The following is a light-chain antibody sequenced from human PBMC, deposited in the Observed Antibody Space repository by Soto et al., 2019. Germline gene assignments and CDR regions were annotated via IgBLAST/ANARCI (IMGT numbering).Light chain of an antibody. J-gene: IGKJ1*01. CDR2: GAS. CDR1: QGVDNNY. CDR3: QQYGNSPLT. Sequence: EIVLTQSPGTLSLSPGARATLSCRASQGVDNNYLAWYQQRPGRGPRLLIFGASSRATGIPDRFSGSGSGTDFTLTISRLEPEDFAVYYCQQYGNSPLTFGQGTRVEV. V-gene: IGKV3-20*01.